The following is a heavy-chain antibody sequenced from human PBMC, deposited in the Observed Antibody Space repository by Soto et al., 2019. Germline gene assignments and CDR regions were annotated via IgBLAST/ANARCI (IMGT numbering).Heavy chain of an antibody. Sequence: QVQLVQSGAEVKKPGASVKVSCKASGYTFTSYGISWVRQAPGQGLDSMGWISAYNGNTNHALKLQGRVTMTTGASTSTAYMGLRCLGSDDTAVYYCARDQGGSYYYWGQGTLVTVSS. CDR3: ARDQGGSYYY. J-gene: IGHJ4*02. D-gene: IGHD1-26*01. CDR1: GYTFTSYG. CDR2: ISAYNGNT. V-gene: IGHV1-18*01.